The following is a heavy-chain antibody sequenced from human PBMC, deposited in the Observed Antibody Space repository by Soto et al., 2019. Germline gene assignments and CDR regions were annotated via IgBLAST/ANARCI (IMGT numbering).Heavy chain of an antibody. D-gene: IGHD2-21*02. CDR2: ISYDGSNK. V-gene: IGHV3-30*18. Sequence: GGSLRLSCAASGFSFSSYGMHWVRQAPDKGQEWVAVISYDGSNKYYEDSVKGRFTISRDNSNNKLYLQMNSPRAEATAVYYYAKAYLCGDCRSSFHYWGQGTLVTLSS. J-gene: IGHJ4*01. CDR1: GFSFSSYG. CDR3: AKAYLCGDCRSSFHY.